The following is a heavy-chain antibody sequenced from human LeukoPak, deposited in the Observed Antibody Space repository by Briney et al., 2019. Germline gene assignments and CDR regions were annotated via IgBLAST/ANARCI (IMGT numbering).Heavy chain of an antibody. CDR3: AKDLWSYYYDSSGYYHDQYYFDY. J-gene: IGHJ4*02. CDR1: GFTFGSYA. V-gene: IGHV3-23*01. CDR2: MSGSGGST. Sequence: GGSLRLSCAASGFTFGSYAMSWVRQAPGKGLEWVSAMSGSGGSTYYADSVKGRFTISRDNSKNTLYLQMNSLRAEDTAVYYCAKDLWSYYYDSSGYYHDQYYFDYWGQGTLVTVSS. D-gene: IGHD3-22*01.